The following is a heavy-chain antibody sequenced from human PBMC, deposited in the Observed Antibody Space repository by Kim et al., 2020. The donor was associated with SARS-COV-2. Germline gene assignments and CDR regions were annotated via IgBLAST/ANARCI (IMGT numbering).Heavy chain of an antibody. D-gene: IGHD2-15*01. Sequence: KRYITSLKSRLTSTKDTSKNQVVLTMTNMDPVDTATYYCAHNSPIWGMDVWGQGTTVTVSS. CDR3: AHNSPIWGMDV. CDR2: K. V-gene: IGHV2-5*01. J-gene: IGHJ6*02.